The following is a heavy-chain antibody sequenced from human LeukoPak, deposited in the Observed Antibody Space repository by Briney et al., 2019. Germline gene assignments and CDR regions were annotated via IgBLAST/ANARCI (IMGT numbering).Heavy chain of an antibody. CDR2: INTDGGTT. Sequence: PGGSLRLSCVDSEFTFSSYWMHWVRQAPGEGLVWVSRINTDGGTTDYADSVKGRFTISRDNAKNTLYLQMNSLRAEDTAVYYCARDLAGSRDKWGQGTLVTVSS. CDR3: ARDLAGSRDK. V-gene: IGHV3-74*01. J-gene: IGHJ4*02. D-gene: IGHD2-15*01. CDR1: EFTFSSYW.